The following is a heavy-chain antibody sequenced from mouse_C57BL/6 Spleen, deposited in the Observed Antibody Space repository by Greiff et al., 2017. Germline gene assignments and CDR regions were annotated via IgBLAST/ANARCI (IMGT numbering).Heavy chain of an antibody. CDR2: IDPSDSYT. V-gene: IGHV1-69*01. CDR3: ARSPNLYYWADY. CDR1: GYTFTSYW. Sequence: QVQLQQPGAELVMPGASVKLSCKASGYTFTSYWMHWVKQRPGQGLEWIGEIDPSDSYTNYNQKFKGKSTFTVDKSSSTAYMQLSSLTSEDSAVYYCARSPNLYYWADYWGQGTTLTVSS. J-gene: IGHJ2*01. D-gene: IGHD1-1*01.